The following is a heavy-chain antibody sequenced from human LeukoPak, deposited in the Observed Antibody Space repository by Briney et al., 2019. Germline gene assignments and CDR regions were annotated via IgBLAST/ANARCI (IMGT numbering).Heavy chain of an antibody. V-gene: IGHV1-2*02. D-gene: IGHD3-10*01. Sequence: ASVKVSCKASGYTFTGYYMHWVRQAPGQGLEWMGWINPNSGGTNYAQKFQGRVTMTRDTSISTAYMELSRLRSDDTAVYYCARDGITMVRGVISGHWGQGTLVTVSS. CDR1: GYTFTGYY. CDR2: INPNSGGT. CDR3: ARDGITMVRGVISGH. J-gene: IGHJ4*02.